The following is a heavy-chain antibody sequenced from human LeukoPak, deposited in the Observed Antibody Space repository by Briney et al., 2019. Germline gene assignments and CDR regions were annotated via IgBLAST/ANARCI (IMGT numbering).Heavy chain of an antibody. CDR3: ARELRGGTGDAFDI. J-gene: IGHJ3*02. CDR2: ISSSSSYI. Sequence: PGGSLRLSCAASGFTFSSYSMNWVRQAPGKGLEWVSSISSSSSYIYYADSVKGRFTISRDNAKNSLYLQMNSLRAEDTAVYYCARELRGGTGDAFDIWGQGTMVTVSS. V-gene: IGHV3-21*01. CDR1: GFTFSSYS. D-gene: IGHD1-26*01.